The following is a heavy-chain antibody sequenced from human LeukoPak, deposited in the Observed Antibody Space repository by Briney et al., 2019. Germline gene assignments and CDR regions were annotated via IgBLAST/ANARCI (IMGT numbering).Heavy chain of an antibody. CDR1: GFTFSSYA. CDR3: ARGGYSYGWINYYFDY. D-gene: IGHD5-18*01. CDR2: ISYDGSNK. V-gene: IGHV3-30-3*01. J-gene: IGHJ4*02. Sequence: PGRSLRLSCAASGFTFSSYAMHWVRQAPGKGLEWVAVISYDGSNKYYADSVKGRFTISRDNSKNTLYLQMNSLRAEDTAVYYCARGGYSYGWINYYFDYWGQGTLVTVSS.